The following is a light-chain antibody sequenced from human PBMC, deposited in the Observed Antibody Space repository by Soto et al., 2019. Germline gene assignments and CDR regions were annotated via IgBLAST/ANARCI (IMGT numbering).Light chain of an antibody. CDR3: QQYGSSPLLT. Sequence: EIVLTQSPGTLSLSPGERATLSCRASQSVSSSYLAWYQQKPGQAPRLLIYGASSRATGIPDRFSGSGSWTDFTLTISILEPEDFAVYYCQQYGSSPLLTFGGGTKVDIK. V-gene: IGKV3-20*01. CDR1: QSVSSSY. J-gene: IGKJ4*01. CDR2: GAS.